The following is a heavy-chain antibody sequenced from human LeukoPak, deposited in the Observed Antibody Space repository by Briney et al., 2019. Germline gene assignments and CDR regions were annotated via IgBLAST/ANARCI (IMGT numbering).Heavy chain of an antibody. CDR3: ARADRVPYYDFWSGYFRGDYYYYGMDV. CDR2: INTNTGNP. Sequence: ASVKVSCKASGYTFTSYAMNWVRQAPGQGLEWMGWINTNTGNPTYAQGFTGRFAFSLDTSVSTAYLQISSLKAEDTAVYYCARADRVPYYDFWSGYFRGDYYYYGMDVWGQGTTVTVSS. J-gene: IGHJ6*02. CDR1: GYTFTSYA. D-gene: IGHD3-3*01. V-gene: IGHV7-4-1*02.